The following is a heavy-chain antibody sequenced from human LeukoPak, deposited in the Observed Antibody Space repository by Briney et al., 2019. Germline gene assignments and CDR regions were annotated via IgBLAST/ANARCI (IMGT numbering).Heavy chain of an antibody. Sequence: ASVKVSCKASGYTFTSYYINWVRQATGQGLEWMGWMNPNSGNTGYAQKFQGRVTMTRNTSISTAYMELSSLRSEDTAVYYCARGNTMVRGVIITHSFDYWGQGTLVTVSS. V-gene: IGHV1-8*01. CDR1: GYTFTSYY. D-gene: IGHD3-10*01. J-gene: IGHJ4*02. CDR3: ARGNTMVRGVIITHSFDY. CDR2: MNPNSGNT.